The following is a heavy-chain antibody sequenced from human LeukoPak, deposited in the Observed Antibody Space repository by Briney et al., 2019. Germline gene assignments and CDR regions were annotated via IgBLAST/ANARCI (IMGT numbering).Heavy chain of an antibody. CDR3: ARVGPYGDYVHWFDP. Sequence: SQTLSLTCAVSGGSISSGSYSWSWIRQPPGKGLEWIGYIYHSGSTYYNPSLKSRVTISVDRSKNQFSLKLSSVTAADTAVYYCARVGPYGDYVHWFDPWGQGTLVTVSS. CDR1: GGSISSGSYS. V-gene: IGHV4-30-2*01. D-gene: IGHD4-17*01. J-gene: IGHJ5*02. CDR2: IYHSGST.